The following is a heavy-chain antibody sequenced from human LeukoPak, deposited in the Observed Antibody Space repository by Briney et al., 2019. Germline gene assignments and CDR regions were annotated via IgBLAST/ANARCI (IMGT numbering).Heavy chain of an antibody. Sequence: GSLRLSCVVSGLTLSNYWMIWVRQAPGKGLESVAIIKEDGSAKYYLDSVKGRFIISRDNAKNSLYLEMNSLRAEDTAVYYCARDYWRSIDHWGQGTLVTVSS. CDR2: IKEDGSAK. D-gene: IGHD1-1*01. CDR3: ARDYWRSIDH. J-gene: IGHJ4*02. CDR1: GLTLSNYW. V-gene: IGHV3-7*01.